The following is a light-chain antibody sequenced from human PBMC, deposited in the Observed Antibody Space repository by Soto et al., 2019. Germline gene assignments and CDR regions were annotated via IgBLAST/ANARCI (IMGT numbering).Light chain of an antibody. J-gene: IGLJ2*01. CDR1: SSDVGGYNY. Sequence: QSALTQPASVSGFPGQSMTISCTGTSSDVGGYNYVSWYQQHPGKAPKLMIYDVSNRPSGVSNRFSGSKSGNTASLTISGLQAEDEGDYYCSSYTSSSTLLFGGGTKLTVL. CDR2: DVS. V-gene: IGLV2-14*01. CDR3: SSYTSSSTLL.